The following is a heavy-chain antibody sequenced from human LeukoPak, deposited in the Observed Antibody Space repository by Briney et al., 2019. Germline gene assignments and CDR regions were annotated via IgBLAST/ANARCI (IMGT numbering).Heavy chain of an antibody. CDR1: GGTFSSYA. CDR2: VIPIFGTA. CDR3: ARYYYDNNYYYYYGMDV. Sequence: SVKVSCKASGGTFSSYAISWVRQAPGQGLEWMGGVIPIFGTANYAQKFQGRVTITADESTSTAYMELSSLRSEDTAVYYCARYYYDNNYYYYYGMDVWGQGTTVTVSS. J-gene: IGHJ6*02. V-gene: IGHV1-69*01. D-gene: IGHD3-22*01.